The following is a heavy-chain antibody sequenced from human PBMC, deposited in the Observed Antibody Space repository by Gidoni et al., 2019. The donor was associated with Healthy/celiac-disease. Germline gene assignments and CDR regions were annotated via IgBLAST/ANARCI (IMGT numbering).Heavy chain of an antibody. CDR3: AHMGGGCSGGSCYSYIVFDY. D-gene: IGHD2-15*01. CDR2: IYWDDDK. J-gene: IGHJ4*02. Sequence: QITLKESGPTLVKPTQTLTLTCTFSGFSLSTSGVGVGWIRQTPGKALEWLALIYWDDDKRYSPSLKSRLTITKDTSKNQVVLTMTNMDPVDTATYYCAHMGGGCSGGSCYSYIVFDYWGQGTLVTVSS. CDR1: GFSLSTSGVG. V-gene: IGHV2-5*02.